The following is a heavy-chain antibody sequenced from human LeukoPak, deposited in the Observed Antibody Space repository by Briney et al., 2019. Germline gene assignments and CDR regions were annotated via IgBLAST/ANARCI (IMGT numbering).Heavy chain of an antibody. CDR1: GGSISSYY. CDR2: IYTSGST. Sequence: SETLSLTCTVSGGSISSYYWSWIRQPAGKGLEWIGRIYTSGSTNYNPSLKSRVTMSVDTSKNQFSLKLSSVTAADTAVYYCARDSYYHGSGSSFFDYWGQGTLVTVSS. J-gene: IGHJ4*02. D-gene: IGHD3-10*01. CDR3: ARDSYYHGSGSSFFDY. V-gene: IGHV4-4*07.